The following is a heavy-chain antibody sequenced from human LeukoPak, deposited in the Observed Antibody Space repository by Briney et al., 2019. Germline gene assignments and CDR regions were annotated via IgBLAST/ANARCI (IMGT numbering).Heavy chain of an antibody. Sequence: ASVKVSCKASGYTFTSYYMHWVRQAPGQGLEWMGIINPSGGSTSYAQKFQGRVTMTRDTSTSTVCMELSSLRSEDTAVYYCARASLVWYSSSWHFDYWGQGTLVTVSS. V-gene: IGHV1-46*01. J-gene: IGHJ4*02. CDR1: GYTFTSYY. D-gene: IGHD6-13*01. CDR2: INPSGGST. CDR3: ARASLVWYSSSWHFDY.